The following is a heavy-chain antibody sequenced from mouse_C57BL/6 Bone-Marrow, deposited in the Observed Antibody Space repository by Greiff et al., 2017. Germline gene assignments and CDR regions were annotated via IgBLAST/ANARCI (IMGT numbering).Heavy chain of an antibody. V-gene: IGHV1-55*01. CDR2: IYPGSGST. CDR3: ATQAMVTTDYSAMDY. CDR1: GYTFTSYW. J-gene: IGHJ4*01. Sequence: QVQLQQPGAELVKPGASVKLSCKASGYTFTSYWITWVKQRPGQGLEWIGDIYPGSGSTNYNEKFKSKATLTVDTSSSTAYMQLSSLTSEDSAVYYWATQAMVTTDYSAMDYWGQGTSVTVSS. D-gene: IGHD2-2*01.